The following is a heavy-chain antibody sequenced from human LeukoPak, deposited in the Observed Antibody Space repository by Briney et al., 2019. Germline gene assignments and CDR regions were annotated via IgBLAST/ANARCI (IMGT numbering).Heavy chain of an antibody. V-gene: IGHV4-4*09. CDR1: GGSISSYY. CDR3: ARGAAAGRLFDY. J-gene: IGHJ4*02. CDR2: IYTSGST. D-gene: IGHD6-13*01. Sequence: SETLSLSCAVSGGSISSYYWSWIRQPPGKGLEWIGYIYTSGSTNYNPSLKSRVTISVDASKNQFSLKLSSVTAADTAVYYCARGAAAGRLFDYWGQGTLVTVSS.